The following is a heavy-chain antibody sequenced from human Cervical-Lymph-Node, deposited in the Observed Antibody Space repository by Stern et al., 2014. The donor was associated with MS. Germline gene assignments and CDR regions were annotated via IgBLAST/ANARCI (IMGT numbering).Heavy chain of an antibody. CDR2: TYYRSKWYN. D-gene: IGHD2-15*01. CDR3: AKRGSSDDVFDI. Sequence: MQLVESGPGLVKPSQTLSLTCAISGDSVSSNSAAWNWIRQSPSRGLEWLGRTYYRSKWYNGYAVSVKSRITINPDTSKNQFSLQLNSMTPEDTAVYYCAKRGSSDDVFDIWGQGTMVTVSS. V-gene: IGHV6-1*01. CDR1: GDSVSSNSAA. J-gene: IGHJ3*02.